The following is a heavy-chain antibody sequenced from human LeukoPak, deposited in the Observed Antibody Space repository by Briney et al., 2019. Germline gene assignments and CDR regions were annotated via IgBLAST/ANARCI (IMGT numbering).Heavy chain of an antibody. J-gene: IGHJ3*02. CDR1: GGSVSSGSYY. CDR3: ATVLWNDGDAFDI. Sequence: SETLSLTCSVSGGSVSSGSYYWSWIRQPPGKGLEWIGYSSYSGSTSYNPSLKSRVTIAVDTSKNQFPLRLRSVTAADTAVYYCATVLWNDGDAFDIWGQGTMVTVSS. D-gene: IGHD1-1*01. V-gene: IGHV4-61*01. CDR2: SSYSGST.